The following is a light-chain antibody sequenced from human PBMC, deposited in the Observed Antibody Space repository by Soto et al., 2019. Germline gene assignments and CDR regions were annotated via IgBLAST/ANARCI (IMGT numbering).Light chain of an antibody. J-gene: IGKJ2*01. CDR2: AAS. V-gene: IGKV3-15*01. Sequence: EIVMTQSPATLSVSPGERATLSCRASQNVDINVAWFQQEPGQAPRLLIYAASSRATGIPARFSGSGSGTEFTLTVSSLLSEDFAIYYCQQYHYCYTFGQGAKVDIK. CDR1: QNVDIN. CDR3: QQYHYCYT.